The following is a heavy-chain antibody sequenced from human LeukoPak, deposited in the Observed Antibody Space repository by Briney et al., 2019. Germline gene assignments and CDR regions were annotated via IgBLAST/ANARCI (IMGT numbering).Heavy chain of an antibody. V-gene: IGHV4-59*08. D-gene: IGHD1-1*01. CDR3: ARLFYNWNDGHYFDY. J-gene: IGHJ4*02. CDR1: GGSISSYY. CDR2: TYYSGST. Sequence: SETLSHTCTVSGGSISSYYWSWIRQPPGKGLEWIGYTYYSGSTNYNPSLKSRVTISVDTSKNQFSLKLSSVTAADTAVYYCARLFYNWNDGHYFDYWGQGTLVTVSS.